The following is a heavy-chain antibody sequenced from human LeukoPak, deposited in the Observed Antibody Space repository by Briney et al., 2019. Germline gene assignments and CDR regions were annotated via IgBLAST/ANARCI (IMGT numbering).Heavy chain of an antibody. CDR3: ARHMYYYDSSGYGMTNDAFDI. V-gene: IGHV4-4*09. CDR1: GGSISSYY. Sequence: SETLSLICTVSGGSISSYYWSWIRQPPGKGLEWIGYIYTSGSTNYNPSLKSRVTISVDTSKNQFSLKLSSVTAADTAVYYCARHMYYYDSSGYGMTNDAFDIWGQGTMVTVSS. J-gene: IGHJ3*02. CDR2: IYTSGST. D-gene: IGHD3-22*01.